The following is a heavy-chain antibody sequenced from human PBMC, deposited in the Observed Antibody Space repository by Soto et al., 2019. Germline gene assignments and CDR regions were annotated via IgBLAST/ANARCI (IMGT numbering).Heavy chain of an antibody. CDR1: GYSFTSYW. J-gene: IGHJ4*02. Sequence: GESLKISCKGSGYSFTSYWIGWGRQMPGKGLEWMGIIYPGDSDTRYSPSFQGQVTISADKSISTAYLQWSSLKASDTAMYYCARPHTDFWSGYYLDYWGQVTLVTVSS. D-gene: IGHD3-3*01. CDR3: ARPHTDFWSGYYLDY. CDR2: IYPGDSDT. V-gene: IGHV5-51*01.